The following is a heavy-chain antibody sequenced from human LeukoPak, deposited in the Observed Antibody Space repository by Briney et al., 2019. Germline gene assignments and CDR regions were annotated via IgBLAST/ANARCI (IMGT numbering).Heavy chain of an antibody. Sequence: GGSLRLSCVASGFSFSNSWMSWVRQAPGKGLEWVANIKYNGREKDYVDSLKSRLTISRDNAKNSVYLEMSSLRVEDTAVYYCARDPNHGALDFWGQGTLVTVSS. CDR2: IKYNGREK. D-gene: IGHD1-14*01. CDR1: GFSFSNSW. J-gene: IGHJ4*02. V-gene: IGHV3-7*01. CDR3: ARDPNHGALDF.